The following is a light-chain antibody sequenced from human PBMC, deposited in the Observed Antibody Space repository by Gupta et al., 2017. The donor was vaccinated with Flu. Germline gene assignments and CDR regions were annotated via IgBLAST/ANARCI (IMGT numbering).Light chain of an antibody. CDR2: AKN. CDR3: YSRESTDNHQGV. CDR1: SLRYTH. V-gene: IGLV3-19*01. Sequence: TALITGLGDSLRYTHASSYQQKQRQGPVLVMYAKNIRPPGIADRVSGSSSGNAAYLTITRAGAEDEDDYDYYSRESTDNHQGVFGGGTKLTVL. J-gene: IGLJ3*02.